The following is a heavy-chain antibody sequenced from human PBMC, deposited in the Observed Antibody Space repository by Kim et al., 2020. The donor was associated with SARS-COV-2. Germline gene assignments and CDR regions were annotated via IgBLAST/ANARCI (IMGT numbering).Heavy chain of an antibody. J-gene: IGHJ4*02. CDR3: AGGRYYFDY. Sequence: YAGSLRGRLPITRDNAQKTLYLQMNSLRVEDTAIYYCAGGRYYFDYWGQGTLVTVSS. V-gene: IGHV3-48*03. D-gene: IGHD1-20*01.